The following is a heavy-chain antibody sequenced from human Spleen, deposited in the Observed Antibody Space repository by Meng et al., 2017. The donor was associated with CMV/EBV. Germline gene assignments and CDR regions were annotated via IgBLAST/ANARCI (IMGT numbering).Heavy chain of an antibody. CDR3: AKSSLTYYSDSSAYYYFDY. D-gene: IGHD3-22*01. Sequence: TFSNYARNWIRQAPGKRLEWVSIIYSDDSTKYYADSVKGRFTITRDNSRNTLYLQMNSLRADDTAVYYCAKSSLTYYSDSSAYYYFDYWGQGTLVTVSS. CDR1: TFSNYA. J-gene: IGHJ4*02. V-gene: IGHV3-23*03. CDR2: IYSDDSTK.